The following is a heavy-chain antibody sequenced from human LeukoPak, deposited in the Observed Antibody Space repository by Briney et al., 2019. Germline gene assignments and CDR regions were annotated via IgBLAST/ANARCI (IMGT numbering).Heavy chain of an antibody. V-gene: IGHV1-2*02. CDR3: ARRHYYDSSGYSDY. CDR1: GYTFTGYY. D-gene: IGHD3-22*01. Sequence: ASVKVSCKASGYTFTGYYMHWVRQAPGQGLAWMGWINPNSGGTNYAQKFQGRVTMTRDTSISTAYMELSRLRSDDTAVYYCARRHYYDSSGYSDYWGQGTLVTVSS. J-gene: IGHJ4*02. CDR2: INPNSGGT.